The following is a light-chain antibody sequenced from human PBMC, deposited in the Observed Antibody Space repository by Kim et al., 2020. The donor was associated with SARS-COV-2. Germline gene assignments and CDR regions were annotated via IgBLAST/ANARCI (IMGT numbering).Light chain of an antibody. J-gene: IGLJ1*01. Sequence: GQKVTISCSGSSYNVGSRTVNWYQHLPGAAPKLLIYTNDQRPSGVPDRFSASKSGTSASLAISGLQSEDEADYFCAAWEGSLRGPVFGTGTKVTVL. CDR3: AAWEGSLRGPV. CDR2: TND. CDR1: SYNVGSRT. V-gene: IGLV1-44*01.